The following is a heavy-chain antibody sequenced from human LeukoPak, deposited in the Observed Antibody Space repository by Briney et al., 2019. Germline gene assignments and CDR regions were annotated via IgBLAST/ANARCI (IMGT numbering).Heavy chain of an antibody. CDR3: AREVTYGRTGYYFDY. CDR1: GASISSYS. J-gene: IGHJ4*02. D-gene: IGHD7-27*01. CDR2: IYYSGST. V-gene: IGHV4-59*01. Sequence: SETLSLTCTVSGASISSYSRSWIRQPPGKGLEWIGYIYYSGSTNYNPSLKSRVTISVDTPKNQFSLKLNSVTAADTAVYYCAREVTYGRTGYYFDYWGQGTLVTVSS.